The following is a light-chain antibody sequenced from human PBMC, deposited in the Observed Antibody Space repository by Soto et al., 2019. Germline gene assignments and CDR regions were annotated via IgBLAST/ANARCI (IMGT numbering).Light chain of an antibody. CDR2: GAS. V-gene: IGKV3D-15*01. CDR3: QQYGSSPRWT. CDR1: PSVTNF. J-gene: IGKJ1*01. Sequence: EIVLTQSPATLSLSPGERATLSCRASPSVTNFLAWYQQKPGQAPRLLIYGASTRATGIPARFSGSGSGTELTLTISSLQSEDFAVYYCQQYGSSPRWTFGQGTKVDIK.